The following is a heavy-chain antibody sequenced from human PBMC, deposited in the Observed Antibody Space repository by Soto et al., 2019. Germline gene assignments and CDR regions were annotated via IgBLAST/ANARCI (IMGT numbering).Heavy chain of an antibody. V-gene: IGHV3-23*01. Sequence: GGSLRLSCAASGFTFSTYALSWVRQAPGKGLEWVSAISANGQGIYYADSVRGRLTISRDNSKNTIFLHMDSLRAEDTAVYYCAKDRNYPRDQFHYWGQGTLVTVSS. CDR3: AKDRNYPRDQFHY. CDR1: GFTFSTYA. J-gene: IGHJ4*02. D-gene: IGHD1-7*01. CDR2: ISANGQGI.